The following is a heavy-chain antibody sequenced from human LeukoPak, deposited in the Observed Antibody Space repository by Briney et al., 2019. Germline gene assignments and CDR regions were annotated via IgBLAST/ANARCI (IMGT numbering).Heavy chain of an antibody. Sequence: GRSLRLSCAASGFTFSSYAMHWVRQAPGKGLEWVAVISYDGSNKYYADSVKGRFTISRDNSKNTLYLQMNSLRAEDTAVYYCAKLGLAGQWLVNYYYYMDVWGKGTTVTISS. V-gene: IGHV3-30*04. J-gene: IGHJ6*03. CDR3: AKLGLAGQWLVNYYYYMDV. CDR2: ISYDGSNK. CDR1: GFTFSSYA. D-gene: IGHD6-19*01.